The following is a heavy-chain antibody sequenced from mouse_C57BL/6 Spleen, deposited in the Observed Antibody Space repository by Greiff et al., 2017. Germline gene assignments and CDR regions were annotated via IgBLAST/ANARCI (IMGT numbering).Heavy chain of an antibody. D-gene: IGHD2-12*01. CDR1: GYAFTNYL. V-gene: IGHV1-54*01. J-gene: IGHJ2*01. CDR2: INPGSGGT. Sequence: VQLHQSGAELVRPGTSVKVSCKASGYAFTNYLIEWVKQRPGQGLEWIGVINPGSGGTNYNEKFKGKATLTADKSSSTAYMQLSSLTSEDSSVYFCARSYSAFNYWGQGTTLTVSS. CDR3: ARSYSAFNY.